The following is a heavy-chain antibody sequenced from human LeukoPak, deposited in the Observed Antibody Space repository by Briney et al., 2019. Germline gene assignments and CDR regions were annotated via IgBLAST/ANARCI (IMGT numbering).Heavy chain of an antibody. CDR1: GGFISGYY. Sequence: SETLSLTCAVYGGFISGYYWSWIRQPPEKVREWIGEYNRSGDTNYNPSLKSRVTISVDKSKNQFSLKLSCVNAADTALYYCARGTRWITMVQGRYFGYWGQGTLVTVSS. CDR2: YNRSGDT. J-gene: IGHJ4*02. V-gene: IGHV4-34*01. D-gene: IGHD3-10*01. CDR3: ARGTRWITMVQGRYFGY.